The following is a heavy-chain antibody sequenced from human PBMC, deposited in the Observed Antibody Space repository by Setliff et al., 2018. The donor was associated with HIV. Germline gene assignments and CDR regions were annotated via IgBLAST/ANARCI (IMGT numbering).Heavy chain of an antibody. CDR2: ISSSSSTI. CDR3: ARDTRDGYRGVEYWYFDL. V-gene: IGHV3-48*01. CDR1: GFTFSSYS. Sequence: PGGSLRLSCAASGFTFSSYSMNWVRQAPGKGLEWVSYISSSSSTIYYADSVKGRFTISRDNAKNSLYLQMNSLRAEDTAVYYCARDTRDGYRGVEYWYFDLWGRGTLVTVS. D-gene: IGHD5-12*01. J-gene: IGHJ2*01.